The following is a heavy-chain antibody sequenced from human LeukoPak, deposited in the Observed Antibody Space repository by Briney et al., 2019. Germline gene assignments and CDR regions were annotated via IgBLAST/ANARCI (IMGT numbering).Heavy chain of an antibody. CDR1: GGSISSSRYY. Sequence: SETLSLTCIVSGGSISSSRYYWGWIRQPPGKGLEWIGTIYYSGSTYYNPPLKSRLTMSVDASKNQFSLRLNSVTAADTAVYYCARAHYYDNSGYVDYWGQGTLVTVSS. CDR3: ARAHYYDNSGYVDY. V-gene: IGHV4-39*01. J-gene: IGHJ4*02. D-gene: IGHD3-22*01. CDR2: IYYSGST.